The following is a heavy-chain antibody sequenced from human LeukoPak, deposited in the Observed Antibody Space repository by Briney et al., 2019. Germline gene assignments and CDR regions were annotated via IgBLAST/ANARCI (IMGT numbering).Heavy chain of an antibody. CDR3: AAKPDTFLSFDY. CDR1: GFTFSSST. D-gene: IGHD2/OR15-2a*01. CDR2: IVVGAGNT. J-gene: IGHJ4*02. V-gene: IGHV1-58*01. Sequence: ASVKVSCKATGFTFSSSTVQWVRQARGQRLAWIGWIVVGAGNTNYAQEFQERVTITRDMSTGTAYMELSSLRSDDTAVYYCAAKPDTFLSFDYWGQGILVTVSS.